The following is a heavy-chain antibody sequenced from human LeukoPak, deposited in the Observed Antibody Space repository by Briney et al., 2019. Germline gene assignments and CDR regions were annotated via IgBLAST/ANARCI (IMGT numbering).Heavy chain of an antibody. CDR3: AREREANDY. CDR2: ISSSSTI. V-gene: IGHV3-48*01. D-gene: IGHD1-26*01. CDR1: GFTFSSYS. J-gene: IGHJ4*02. Sequence: GGSLRLSCAASGFTFSSYSMNWLRQAPGNGLECVSYISSSSTIYYADSVKGRFTISRDNAKNSLYLQMNSLRAEDTAVYYCAREREANDYWGQGTLVTVSS.